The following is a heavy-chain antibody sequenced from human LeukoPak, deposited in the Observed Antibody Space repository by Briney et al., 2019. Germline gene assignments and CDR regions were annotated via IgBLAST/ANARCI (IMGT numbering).Heavy chain of an antibody. CDR2: IYPGDSDT. Sequence: GESLKISCKGSGYSFTSYWIGWVRQVPGKGLEWMGIIYPGDSDTRYSPSFQGQVTISADKSISTAYLQWSSLKASDTAMYYCARRTYYYGSGSWPFDYWGQGTLVTVSS. CDR1: GYSFTSYW. D-gene: IGHD3-10*01. CDR3: ARRTYYYGSGSWPFDY. V-gene: IGHV5-51*01. J-gene: IGHJ4*02.